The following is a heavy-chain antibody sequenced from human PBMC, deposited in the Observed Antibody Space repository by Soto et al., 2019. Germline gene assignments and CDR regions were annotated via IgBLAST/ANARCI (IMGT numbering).Heavy chain of an antibody. V-gene: IGHV3-23*01. CDR1: GISLSSYP. CDR3: AKPLGLPNPGALGH. J-gene: IGHJ5*02. Sequence: QTXLSLRLPWVPAGISLSSYPTSSVRQAPGKGLEVVSAIGGSGGRTYYAGSVKGRFTISRDNSKNTLYLQMNSLRAEHTAVYSCAKPLGLPNPGALGHWGQGTLVTVSS. D-gene: IGHD5-18*01. CDR2: IGGSGGRT.